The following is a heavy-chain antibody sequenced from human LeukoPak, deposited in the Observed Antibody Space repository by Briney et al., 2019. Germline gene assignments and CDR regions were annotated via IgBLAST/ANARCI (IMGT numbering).Heavy chain of an antibody. CDR1: GYTFTCYG. CDR3: ARESWELPPRGAFDI. D-gene: IGHD1-26*01. Sequence: GASVKVSCKAPGYTFTCYGISWVRQAPGQGLEWMGWISAYNGNTNYAQKLQGRVTMTTDTSTSTAYMELRSLRSDDTAVYYCARESWELPPRGAFDIWGQGTMVTVSS. CDR2: ISAYNGNT. J-gene: IGHJ3*02. V-gene: IGHV1-18*01.